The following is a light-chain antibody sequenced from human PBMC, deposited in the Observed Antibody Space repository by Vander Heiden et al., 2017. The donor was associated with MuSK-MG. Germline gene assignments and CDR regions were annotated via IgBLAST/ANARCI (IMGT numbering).Light chain of an antibody. CDR3: QQYDNLSVT. V-gene: IGKV1-33*01. Sequence: DIQMTPSPSSLSASVGDRVTITCQASHDISNYLNWYQQKPGQAPKLLIYDASNLETAVPSRFSGSRSGTDFTFTISNLQPEDIATYYCQQYDNLSVTFGPGTKVDI. J-gene: IGKJ3*01. CDR1: HDISNY. CDR2: DAS.